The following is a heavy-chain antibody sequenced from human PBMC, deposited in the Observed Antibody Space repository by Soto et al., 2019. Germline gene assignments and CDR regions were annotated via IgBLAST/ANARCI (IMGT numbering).Heavy chain of an antibody. CDR3: SRHGYSYGGGYFDY. D-gene: IGHD5-18*01. CDR2: IYSGGSA. J-gene: IGHJ4*02. Sequence: EVQLVESGGGLVQPGGSLRLSCAASGFTVSSSYMSWVRQAPGKGLEWVSVIYSGGSAYYADSVKGRFTISRDNSKNTLYLQMNCLRAEDTAVYYCSRHGYSYGGGYFDYWGQGTLVTVSS. V-gene: IGHV3-66*04. CDR1: GFTVSSSY.